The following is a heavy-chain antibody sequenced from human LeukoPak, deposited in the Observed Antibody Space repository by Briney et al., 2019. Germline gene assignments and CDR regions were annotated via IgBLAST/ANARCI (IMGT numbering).Heavy chain of an antibody. CDR3: AKEGDTALVTGYFDL. CDR2: IIAIFGTA. D-gene: IGHD5-18*01. V-gene: IGHV1-69*13. J-gene: IGHJ2*01. Sequence: GASEKVSCKASGGTFFSYIVSSVRQGPGQGLDWMGGIIAIFGTAHYAQKFQGRLTITADESTSTVYMEMSSLRSEDTAMYYCAKEGDTALVTGYFDLWGRGTLVTVSS. CDR1: GGTFFSYI.